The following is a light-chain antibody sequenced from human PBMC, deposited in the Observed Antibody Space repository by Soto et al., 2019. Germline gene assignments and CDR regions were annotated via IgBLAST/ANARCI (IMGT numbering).Light chain of an antibody. CDR2: GIS. V-gene: IGKV3D-15*01. J-gene: IGKJ5*01. CDR1: QSVSSN. Sequence: EIVMTQSPSTLSVFPGERATLSCRASQSVSSNLAWYQQRPGQAPRLLIYGISKRATDIPDRFSGSGSGTEFTLTLSSLQTEDFATYYCQQHGQWPITFGQGTRLEIK. CDR3: QQHGQWPIT.